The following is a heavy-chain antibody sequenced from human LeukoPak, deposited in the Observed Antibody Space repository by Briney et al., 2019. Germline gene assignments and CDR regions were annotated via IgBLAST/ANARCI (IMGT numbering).Heavy chain of an antibody. V-gene: IGHV3-30*02. Sequence: GGSLRLSCGASGFTFSSYGMHWVRQGPGKGLECVAFIRHDGSKKYHADSVRGRFTISRDNSKNTLYLQMNSLRAEDTAVYYCARIAKYYCDSSGSYFGSLFDYWGQGTLVTVSS. J-gene: IGHJ4*02. D-gene: IGHD3-22*01. CDR1: GFTFSSYG. CDR2: IRHDGSKK. CDR3: ARIAKYYCDSSGSYFGSLFDY.